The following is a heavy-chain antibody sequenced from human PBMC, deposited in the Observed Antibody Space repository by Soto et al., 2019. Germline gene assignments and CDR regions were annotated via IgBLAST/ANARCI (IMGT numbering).Heavy chain of an antibody. CDR1: GYTFTSYD. D-gene: IGHD3-16*02. V-gene: IGHV1-8*01. CDR3: ARNQYYDYIWGSYRPNWFDP. CDR2: MNPNSGNT. Sequence: ASVKVSCKASGYTFTSYDINWVRQATGQGLEWMGWMNPNSGNTGYAQKFQDRVTMTRNTSISTAYMELSSLRSEDTAVYYCARNQYYDYIWGSYRPNWFDPWGQGTLVTVSS. J-gene: IGHJ5*02.